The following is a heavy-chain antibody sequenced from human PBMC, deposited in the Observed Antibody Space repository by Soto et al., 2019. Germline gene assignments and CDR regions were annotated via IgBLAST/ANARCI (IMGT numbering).Heavy chain of an antibody. CDR2: ISSSSNYR. V-gene: IGHV3-21*06. CDR3: ARMMMSIAVPGNPPDY. CDR1: GYSFCISW. Sequence: GESLKLSCTGSGYSFCISWIGWVLQAPGKGLEWVSSISSSSNYRHYADSVKGRFTISRDNDKNSLFLQMNSLRAEDTAVYYCARMMMSIAVPGNPPDYWGQGTLVTVSS. J-gene: IGHJ4*02. D-gene: IGHD6-19*01.